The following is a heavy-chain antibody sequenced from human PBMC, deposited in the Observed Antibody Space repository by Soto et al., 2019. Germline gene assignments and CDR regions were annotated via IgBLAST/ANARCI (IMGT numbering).Heavy chain of an antibody. CDR3: ARDRLRYYSGSGSYSATDY. CDR2: ISAYNGNT. D-gene: IGHD3-10*01. CDR1: GYTLTSYG. J-gene: IGHJ4*01. Sequence: AAVKVSCKAAGYTLTSYGISWVRQAPGQGLEWMGWISAYNGNTNYAQKLQGRVTMTTDTSTSTAYMELRSLRSDDTAVYYCARDRLRYYSGSGSYSATDYWG. V-gene: IGHV1-18*04.